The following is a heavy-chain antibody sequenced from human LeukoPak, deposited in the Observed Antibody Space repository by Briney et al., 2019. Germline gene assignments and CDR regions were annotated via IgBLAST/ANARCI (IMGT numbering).Heavy chain of an antibody. CDR1: GGSISSYY. V-gene: IGHV4-59*08. CDR3: ARHGLIAVAGTDFDY. J-gene: IGHJ4*02. D-gene: IGHD6-19*01. CDR2: IYYSGST. Sequence: SETLSLTCTVSGGSISSYYWSWIRQPPGKGLEWIGYIYYSGSTNYNPSLKSRVTISVDTSKNQFSLKLSSVTAAGTAVYYCARHGLIAVAGTDFDYWGQGTLVTVSS.